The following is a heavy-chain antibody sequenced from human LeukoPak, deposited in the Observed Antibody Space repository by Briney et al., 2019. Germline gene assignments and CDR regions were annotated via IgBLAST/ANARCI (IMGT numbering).Heavy chain of an antibody. V-gene: IGHV3-48*02. Sequence: GGSLRLSCAASGFTFSSYSMNWVRQAPGKGLEWVSYISSSSSTIYYADSVKGRFTISRDNAKNSLYPQMNSLRDEDTAVYYCARGLGDPLGYWGQGTLVTVSS. CDR2: ISSSSSTI. CDR1: GFTFSSYS. CDR3: ARGLGDPLGY. J-gene: IGHJ4*02. D-gene: IGHD3-16*01.